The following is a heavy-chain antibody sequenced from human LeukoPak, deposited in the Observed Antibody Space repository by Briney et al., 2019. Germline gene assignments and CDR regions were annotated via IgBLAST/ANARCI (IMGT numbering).Heavy chain of an antibody. CDR1: GYTFTGYY. D-gene: IGHD3-9*01. CDR3: TTGRPSRYADWLATHNWFDP. J-gene: IGHJ5*02. V-gene: IGHV1-2*02. Sequence: ASVKVSCKASGYTFTGYYMHWVRQAPGQGLEWMGWINPNSGGTNYAQNFQGRVTMTEDTSTDTACMELSSLRSEDTAVYYCTTGRPSRYADWLATHNWFDPWGQGTLVTVSS. CDR2: INPNSGGT.